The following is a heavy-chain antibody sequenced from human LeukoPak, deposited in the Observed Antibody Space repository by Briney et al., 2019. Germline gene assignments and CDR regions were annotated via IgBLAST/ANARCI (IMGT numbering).Heavy chain of an antibody. CDR3: ASSSPYSSGWYPHFDY. V-gene: IGHV1-3*01. CDR2: INAGNGNT. CDR1: GYTFTSYA. D-gene: IGHD6-19*01. Sequence: ASVKVSCKASGYTFTSYAMHWVRQAPGQRLEWMGWINAGNGNTKYSQKFQGRVTITSDTSASTAYMELSRLRSADTAVYYCASSSPYSSGWYPHFDYWGQGTLVTVSS. J-gene: IGHJ4*02.